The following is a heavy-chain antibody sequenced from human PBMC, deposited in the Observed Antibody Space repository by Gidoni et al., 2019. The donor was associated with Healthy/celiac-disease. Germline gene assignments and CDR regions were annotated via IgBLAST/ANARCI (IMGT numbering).Heavy chain of an antibody. CDR2: IYSGGST. CDR3: ARGEEYYYDSIGSAFDI. V-gene: IGHV3-66*01. D-gene: IGHD3-22*01. J-gene: IGHJ3*02. CDR1: GFTVSSNY. Sequence: EVQLVESGGGLVQPGGSLRLSCAASGFTVSSNYMSWVRQAPGKGLEWVSVIYSGGSTYYADSVKGRFTISRDNSKNTLYLQMNSLRAEDTAVYYCARGEEYYYDSIGSAFDIWGQGTMVTVSS.